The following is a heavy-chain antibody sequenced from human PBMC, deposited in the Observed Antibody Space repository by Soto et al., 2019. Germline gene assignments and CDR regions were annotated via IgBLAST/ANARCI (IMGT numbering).Heavy chain of an antibody. V-gene: IGHV4-59*01. CDR3: ASSNGGYSGSYSPNFDY. CDR2: IYYSGST. J-gene: IGHJ4*02. CDR1: GGSISSYY. Sequence: SETLSLTCTVSGGSISSYYWSWIRQPPGKGLEWIGYIYYSGSTNYNPSLKSRVTISVDTSKNQFSLKLSSVTAADTAVYYCASSNGGYSGSYSPNFDYWGQGTLVTVSS. D-gene: IGHD1-26*01.